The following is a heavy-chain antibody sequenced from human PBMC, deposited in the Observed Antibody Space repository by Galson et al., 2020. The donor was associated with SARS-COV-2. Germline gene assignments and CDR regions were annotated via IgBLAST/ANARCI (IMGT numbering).Heavy chain of an antibody. V-gene: IGHV1-18*01. CDR3: ARDRDSNPGYYDSSCYEGY. Sequence: ASVKVSCKASGYTFTSYGISWVRQDPGQGLEWMGWISAYNGNTNYAQKLQGRVTMTTDTSTSTAYMELRSLRSDDTAVYYCARDRDSNPGYYDSSCYEGYWGQGTLVTVSS. CDR1: GYTFTSYG. J-gene: IGHJ4*02. CDR2: ISAYNGNT. D-gene: IGHD3-22*01.